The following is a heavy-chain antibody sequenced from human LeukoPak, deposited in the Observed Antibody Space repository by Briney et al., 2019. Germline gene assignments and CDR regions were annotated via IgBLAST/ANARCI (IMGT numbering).Heavy chain of an antibody. CDR3: AREAAAFDP. CDR1: GGPISSGRYS. CDR2: IYTSGST. D-gene: IGHD2-15*01. Sequence: SDTLSLLCSVSGGPISSGRYSWTWIPQPAGKALEWIGRIYTSGSTNYNPSLKSRVTISVDTSKNQFSLKLSSVTAADTAVYYCAREAAAFDPWGQGTLVTVSS. J-gene: IGHJ5*02. V-gene: IGHV4-61*02.